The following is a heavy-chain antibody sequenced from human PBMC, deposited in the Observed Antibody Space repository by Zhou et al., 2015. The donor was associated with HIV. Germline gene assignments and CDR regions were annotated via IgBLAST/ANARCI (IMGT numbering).Heavy chain of an antibody. D-gene: IGHD7-27*01. CDR2: IDNDASRT. CDR1: GFTFSNYW. CDR3: ARGLIGASVGHDY. Sequence: EVQLVESGGDSVHPGGSLKLSCAASGFTFSNYWMHWVRQVPGKGLQWVSRIDNDASRTNYADSVKGRFTVSRDNAKSTLYLQMNSLRGEDAAIYYCARGLIGASVGHDYWGQGTLVTVSS. V-gene: IGHV3-74*02. J-gene: IGHJ4*02.